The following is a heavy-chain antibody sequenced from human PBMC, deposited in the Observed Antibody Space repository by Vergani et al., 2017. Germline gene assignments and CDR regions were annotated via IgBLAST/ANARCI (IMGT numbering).Heavy chain of an antibody. J-gene: IGHJ4*02. V-gene: IGHV3-49*03. Sequence: ELQLVESGGGLVQPGRSLRLSCTASGFTFGDYAMSWFRQAPGKGLEWVGFIRSKAYGGTTEYAASVKGRLTISRDDSKSIAYLLMNSLKTEDTAVYYCTRGAGVRGVIFDYWGQGTLVTVSS. CDR1: GFTFGDYA. CDR3: TRGAGVRGVIFDY. D-gene: IGHD3-10*01. CDR2: IRSKAYGGTT.